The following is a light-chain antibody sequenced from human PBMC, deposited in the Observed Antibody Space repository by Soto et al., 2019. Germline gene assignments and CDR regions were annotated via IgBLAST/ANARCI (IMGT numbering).Light chain of an antibody. CDR1: SSDVGGYNY. CDR2: EVS. CDR3: SSYAGSNNVI. V-gene: IGLV2-8*01. J-gene: IGLJ2*01. Sequence: QSDLTQPPSASGSPGQSVTISCTGTSSDVGGYNYVSWYQQHPGKAPKLMIYEVSERPSGVPDRFSGSKSGNTASLTVSGLQAEDEADYYCSSYAGSNNVIFGGGTKVTVL.